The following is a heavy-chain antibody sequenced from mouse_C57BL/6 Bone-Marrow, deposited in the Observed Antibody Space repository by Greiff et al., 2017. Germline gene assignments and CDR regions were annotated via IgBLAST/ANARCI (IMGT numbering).Heavy chain of an antibody. CDR1: GYSFTGYY. V-gene: IGHV1-31*01. CDR3: ARGGYYEEFLHWYFDF. D-gene: IGHD2-3*01. CDR2: IYPYNGVS. Sequence: EVQLQQSGPELVKPGASVKISCKASGYSFTGYYMHWVKQSHGNILDWIGYIYPYNGVSSYNQKFKGKATLTVDKSSSTAYMGLRSLTSEDSAVYYCARGGYYEEFLHWYFDFWGTGTTVTVSS. J-gene: IGHJ1*03.